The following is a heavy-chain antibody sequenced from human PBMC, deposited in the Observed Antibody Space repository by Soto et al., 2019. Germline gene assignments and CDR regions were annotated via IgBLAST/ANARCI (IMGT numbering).Heavy chain of an antibody. D-gene: IGHD6-13*01. Sequence: GGSLRLSCAASGFTFSSYAMHWVRQAPGKGLEWVAVISYDGSNKYYADSVKGRFTISRDNSKNTLYLQMNSLRAEDTAVYYCAMIAAAGPNWFDPWGQGTLVTVSS. CDR3: AMIAAAGPNWFDP. CDR2: ISYDGSNK. J-gene: IGHJ5*02. V-gene: IGHV3-30-3*01. CDR1: GFTFSSYA.